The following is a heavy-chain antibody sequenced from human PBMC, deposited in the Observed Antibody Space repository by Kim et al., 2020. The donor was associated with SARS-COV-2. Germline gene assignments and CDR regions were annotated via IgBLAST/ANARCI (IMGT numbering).Heavy chain of an antibody. J-gene: IGHJ4*02. CDR3: ARGDGYDQYYFDY. CDR1: GGSISSYY. V-gene: IGHV4-59*01. Sequence: SETLSLTCTVSGGSISSYYWSWIRQPPGKGLEWIGYIYYSGSTNYNPSLKSRVTISVDTSKNQFSLKLSSVTAADTAVYYCARGDGYDQYYFDYWGQGTLVTVSS. D-gene: IGHD5-12*01. CDR2: IYYSGST.